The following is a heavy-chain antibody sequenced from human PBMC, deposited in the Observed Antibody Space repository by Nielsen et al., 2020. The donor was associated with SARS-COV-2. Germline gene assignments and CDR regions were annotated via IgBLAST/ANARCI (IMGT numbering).Heavy chain of an antibody. CDR2: IYFSGRT. CDR3: ARESSGYDHYNYGMDV. V-gene: IGHV4-31*03. D-gene: IGHD5-12*01. J-gene: IGHJ6*02. CDR1: GGSISSGGYY. Sequence: SETLSLTCTVSGGSISSGGYYWSWIRHHPGKGLEWIGYIYFSGRTCYNPSLKSRVTISVDTSKNQFSLSLRSVTAADTVVYYCARESSGYDHYNYGMDVWGQGTTVTVSS.